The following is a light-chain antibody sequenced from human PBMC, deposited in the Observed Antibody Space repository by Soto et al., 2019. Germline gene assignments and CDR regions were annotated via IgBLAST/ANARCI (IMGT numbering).Light chain of an antibody. CDR3: QQYNDRPPLT. J-gene: IGKJ4*01. CDR2: GAS. V-gene: IGKV3-15*01. Sequence: EMTQTPAILTVSPAERATPSCGASQSVSTNVAWYQQKPGQAPRLLIYGASTRATGIPARFSGSGSGTEFTLTISSLQSEDFAVYYCQQYNDRPPLTFGGGTKVDIK. CDR1: QSVSTN.